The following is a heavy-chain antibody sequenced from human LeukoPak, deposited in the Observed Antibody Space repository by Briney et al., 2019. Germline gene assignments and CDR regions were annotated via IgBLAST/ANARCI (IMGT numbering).Heavy chain of an antibody. J-gene: IGHJ3*02. CDR1: GYTFTSYG. CDR3: ARGEIVVVPAAIGAFDI. CDR2: ISAYNGNT. V-gene: IGHV1-18*01. D-gene: IGHD2-2*02. Sequence: ASVKVSCKASGYTFTSYGISWVRQAPGQGLEWMGWISAYNGNTNYAQKLQGRVTMTTDTSTSTAYMELRSLRSDDTAVYYCARGEIVVVPAAIGAFDIWGQGTMVTVSS.